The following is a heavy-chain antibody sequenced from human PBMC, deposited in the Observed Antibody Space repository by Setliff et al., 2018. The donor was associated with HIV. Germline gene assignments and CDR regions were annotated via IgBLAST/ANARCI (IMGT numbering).Heavy chain of an antibody. D-gene: IGHD3-10*01. CDR3: ARNFGLSPSGKYYYYYGMDI. J-gene: IGHJ6*02. Sequence: PSETLSLTCTVSGDSISRGSYFWIWIRQPAGKGLEWIGHISTTGSTNYNPSLKSRVIMSVDTSRNQFSLKLSSVTAADTAVYYCARNFGLSPSGKYYYYYGMDIWGQGTTVTVSS. CDR2: ISTTGST. CDR1: GDSISRGSYF. V-gene: IGHV4-61*09.